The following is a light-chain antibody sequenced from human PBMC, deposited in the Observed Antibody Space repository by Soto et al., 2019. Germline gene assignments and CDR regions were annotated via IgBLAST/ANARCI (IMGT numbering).Light chain of an antibody. CDR3: CSYAGRDVL. J-gene: IGLJ2*01. CDR2: EVS. CDR1: SSDVESYNH. Sequence: QSALTQPASVSGSPGQSITVSCTGISSDVESYNHVSWYQHLPGKAPKLIIYEVSRRPSGVSNRFSGSKSGNTASLTISGLQAEDEGDYHCCSYAGRDVLFGGGTKLTVL. V-gene: IGLV2-23*02.